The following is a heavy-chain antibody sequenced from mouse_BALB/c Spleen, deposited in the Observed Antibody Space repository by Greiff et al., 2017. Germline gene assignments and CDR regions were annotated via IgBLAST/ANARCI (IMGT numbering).Heavy chain of an antibody. CDR3: ERGGYDPEYAMDY. J-gene: IGHJ4*01. V-gene: IGHV1-67*01. CDR1: SYTFTDYA. Sequence: QVQLQQSGPELVRPGVSVKISCKGSSYTFTDYAMHWVKQSHAKSLEWIGVISTYYGNTNYNQKFKGKATMTVDKSSSTAYMELARLTSEDSAVYYCERGGYDPEYAMDYWGQGTSVTVSS. D-gene: IGHD2-2*01. CDR2: ISTYYGNT.